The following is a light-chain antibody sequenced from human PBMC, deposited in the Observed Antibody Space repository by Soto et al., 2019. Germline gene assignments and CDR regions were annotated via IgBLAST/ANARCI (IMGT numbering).Light chain of an antibody. Sequence: DIQMTQSPSTLSASVGDRVTITCRASQSISDRLAWYQRKPGKAPKLLIFDASSLESGVRSRFSGSGSGTEFTLTISSLRPDVFATYYCQHYSTVWALGQGRKVEI. CDR3: QHYSTVWA. CDR1: QSISDR. J-gene: IGKJ1*01. CDR2: DAS. V-gene: IGKV1-5*01.